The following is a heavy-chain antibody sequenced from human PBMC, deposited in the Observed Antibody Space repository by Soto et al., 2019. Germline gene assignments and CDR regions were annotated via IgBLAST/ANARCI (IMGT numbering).Heavy chain of an antibody. CDR3: GRDKGKGSYMDV. J-gene: IGHJ6*03. V-gene: IGHV3-33*01. CDR2: IWYDGSKK. CDR1: GFPFSTQG. Sequence: GGSLRLSCAASGFPFSTQGMHWVRQAPGKGLEWVAVIWYDGSKKYYADSVKGRFTISRDNSKNTLYLQMDSLRAEDTAVYYCGRDKGKGSYMDVWGKGTTVTVSS.